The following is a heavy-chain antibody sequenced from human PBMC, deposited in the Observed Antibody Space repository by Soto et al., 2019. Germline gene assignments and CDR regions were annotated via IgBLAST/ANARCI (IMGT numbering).Heavy chain of an antibody. Sequence: RLECAACRLTFSSYWGHWARQAKGKGLEWVAVIWYDGSNKYYADSVKGRFTISRDKSKNTLYLQMNSLRAEDTAVYYCARDLVGATNRSDYYYYGMDVCGQGTTVTVPS. CDR2: IWYDGSNK. V-gene: IGHV3-33*01. J-gene: IGHJ6*02. CDR1: RLTFSSYW. D-gene: IGHD1-26*01. CDR3: ARDLVGATNRSDYYYYGMDV.